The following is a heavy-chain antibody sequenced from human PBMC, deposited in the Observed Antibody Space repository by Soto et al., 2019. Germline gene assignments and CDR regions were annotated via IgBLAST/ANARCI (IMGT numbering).Heavy chain of an antibody. V-gene: IGHV3-9*01. CDR3: VGGSWFD. Sequence: EVQLVESGGDMVQPGRYLKLCCVGSGYSFEDYSMHWVRQAPGKGLEWVSGISWNGNFTGYADSVKGRFTISRDNAKNSLFLQMRSLSLEDTALYFCVGGSWFDWGQGTLVTVSS. CDR1: GYSFEDYS. J-gene: IGHJ4*02. D-gene: IGHD2-15*01. CDR2: ISWNGNFT.